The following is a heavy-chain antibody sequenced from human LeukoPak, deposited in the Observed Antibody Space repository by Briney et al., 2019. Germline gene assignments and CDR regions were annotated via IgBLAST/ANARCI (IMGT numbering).Heavy chain of an antibody. CDR2: ISSSSSYI. Sequence: GGSLRLSCAASGFTFSSYSMNWVRQAPGTGLEWVSSISSSSSYIYYADSVKGRFTISRDNSKNTLYLQMNSLRAEDTAVYYCAKRIQSAMATGYWGQGTLVTVSS. CDR1: GFTFSSYS. V-gene: IGHV3-21*04. D-gene: IGHD5-18*01. CDR3: AKRIQSAMATGY. J-gene: IGHJ4*02.